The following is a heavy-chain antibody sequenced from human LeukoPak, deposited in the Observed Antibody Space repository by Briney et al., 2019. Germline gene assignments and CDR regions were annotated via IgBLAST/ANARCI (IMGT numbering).Heavy chain of an antibody. CDR1: GFTFSNYA. Sequence: PGGSLRLSCAASGFTFSNYAMRWVRQAPGKGLEWVSAISGSGGSTYYADSVKGRFTISRDNSKNTLYLQMNSLRAEDTAVYYCARDITMIVVVSPLGYWGQGTLVTVSS. V-gene: IGHV3-23*01. CDR3: ARDITMIVVVSPLGY. D-gene: IGHD3-22*01. CDR2: ISGSGGST. J-gene: IGHJ4*02.